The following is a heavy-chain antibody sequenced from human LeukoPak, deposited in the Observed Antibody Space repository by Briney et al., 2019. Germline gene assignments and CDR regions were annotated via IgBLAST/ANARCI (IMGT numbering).Heavy chain of an antibody. J-gene: IGHJ4*02. CDR3: ARDHRYGGLFDS. CDR2: ISSHSSTI. D-gene: IGHD3-9*01. Sequence: PGGSLRLSCAASGFTFSSYGMNWVRQAPGKGLEWISYISSHSSTIYYADSVQGRFTISRDNAKNSLYLQMNSLRAEDTAVYYCARDHRYGGLFDSWGQGILVTVSS. CDR1: GFTFSSYG. V-gene: IGHV3-48*01.